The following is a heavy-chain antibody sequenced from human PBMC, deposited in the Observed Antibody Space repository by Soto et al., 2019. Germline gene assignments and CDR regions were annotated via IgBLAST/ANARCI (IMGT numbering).Heavy chain of an antibody. CDR2: INHSGST. CDR1: GGSFSGYY. D-gene: IGHD6-13*01. J-gene: IGHJ4*02. CDR3: ARGHGGSWYYFDY. V-gene: IGHV4-34*01. Sequence: QVQLQQWGAGLLKPSETLSLTCAVYGGSFSGYYWSWIRQPPGKGLEWIGEINHSGSTNYNPSLKSRVTISVDTSKTQFSLKLSSVTAADTAVYYCARGHGGSWYYFDYWGQGTLVTVSS.